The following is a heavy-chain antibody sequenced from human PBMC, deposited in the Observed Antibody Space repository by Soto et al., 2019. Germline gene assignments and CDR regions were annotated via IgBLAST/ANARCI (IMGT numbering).Heavy chain of an antibody. CDR1: GFTFSDFY. CDR3: ARSVDLDY. Sequence: PVGSLRLSCVASGFTFSDFYMSWIRQAPGKGLEWVSYISLSRGYTKYADSVKGRFTISRDNAKNSLYLQMSSLRAEDTAVYYCARSVDLDYWGQGTLVTSPQ. J-gene: IGHJ4*02. D-gene: IGHD2-15*01. V-gene: IGHV3-11*06. CDR2: ISLSRGYT.